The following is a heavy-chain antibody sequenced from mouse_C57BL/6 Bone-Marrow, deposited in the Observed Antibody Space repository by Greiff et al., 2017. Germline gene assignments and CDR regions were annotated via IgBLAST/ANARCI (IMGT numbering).Heavy chain of an antibody. CDR2: ISDGGSYT. J-gene: IGHJ1*03. V-gene: IGHV5-4*01. Sequence: EVQRVESGGGLVKPGGSLKLSCAASGFTFSSYAMSWVRQTPEKRLEWVATISDGGSYTYYPDNVKGRFTISRDNAKNNLYLQMSHLKSEDTAMYYCAHYGSSYRYFDVWGTGTTVTVSS. CDR3: AHYGSSYRYFDV. D-gene: IGHD1-1*01. CDR1: GFTFSSYA.